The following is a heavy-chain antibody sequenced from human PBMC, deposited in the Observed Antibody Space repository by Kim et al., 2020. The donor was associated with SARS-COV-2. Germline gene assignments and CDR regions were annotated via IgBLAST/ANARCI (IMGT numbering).Heavy chain of an antibody. Sequence: SETLSLTCAVYGGSFSGYYWSWIRQPPGKGLEWIGEINHSGSTNYNPSLKSRVTISVDTSKNQFSLKLSSVTAADTAVYYCARNPQRIRFRLAIIGWGQG. D-gene: IGHD3-3*01. V-gene: IGHV4-34*01. CDR2: INHSGST. CDR1: GGSFSGYY. J-gene: IGHJ1*01. CDR3: ARNPQRIRFRLAIIG.